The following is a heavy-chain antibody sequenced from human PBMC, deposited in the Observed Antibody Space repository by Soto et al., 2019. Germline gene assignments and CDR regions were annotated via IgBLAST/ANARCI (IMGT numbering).Heavy chain of an antibody. Sequence: GASVKVSCKASGGTFSSYAISWVRQAPGQGXEWMGGIIPIFGTANYAQKFQGRVTITADESTSTAYMELSSLRSEDTAVYYCARDVGVVVPAAILGLDNWFDPWGQGTLVTVSS. CDR1: GGTFSSYA. D-gene: IGHD2-2*02. CDR2: IIPIFGTA. CDR3: ARDVGVVVPAAILGLDNWFDP. V-gene: IGHV1-69*13. J-gene: IGHJ5*02.